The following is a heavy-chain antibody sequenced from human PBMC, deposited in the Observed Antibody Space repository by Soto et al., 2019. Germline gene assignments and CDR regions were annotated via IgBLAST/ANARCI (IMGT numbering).Heavy chain of an antibody. CDR1: EFNFISYA. V-gene: IGHV3-30*04. J-gene: IGHJ6*02. CDR2: ISFYGKNE. Sequence: VVSLRISCAASEFNFISYAMHWVRQAPGRGLEWVALISFYGKNEYYADSVKGRFTIARDNSRNMVYLEMNGLRPDDTATYFCARPIPRWSYHYGMDVWGHGTTVTVSS. D-gene: IGHD2-15*01. CDR3: ARPIPRWSYHYGMDV.